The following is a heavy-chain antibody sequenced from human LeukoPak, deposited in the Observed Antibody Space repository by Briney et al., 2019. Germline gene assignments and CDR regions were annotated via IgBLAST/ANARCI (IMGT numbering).Heavy chain of an antibody. J-gene: IGHJ4*02. CDR1: GFTFSSYW. CDR3: ARSPHLPLEYYYDSSGYWYYFDY. D-gene: IGHD3-22*01. V-gene: IGHV3-7*01. Sequence: GGSLRLSCAASGFTFSSYWMSWVRQAPGKGLEWVANIKQDGSEKYYVDSVKGRFTISRDNAKNSLYLQMNGLRAEDTAVYYCARSPHLPLEYYYDSSGYWYYFDYWGQGTLVTVSS. CDR2: IKQDGSEK.